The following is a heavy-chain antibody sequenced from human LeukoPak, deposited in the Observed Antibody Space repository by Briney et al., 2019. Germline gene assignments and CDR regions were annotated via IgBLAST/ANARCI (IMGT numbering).Heavy chain of an antibody. CDR3: TLIQGWGSGSYYRDF. CDR1: GFSISNDW. Sequence: GGSLRLSCAASGFSISNDWMSWVRQAPGKGLEWVARVKSRSAGETTDYAAPVKGRFTISRDDSKNTRYLQMNSLKTEYTAVYYCTLIQGWGSGSYYRDFWGQGTLVTVSS. CDR2: VKSRSAGETT. D-gene: IGHD3-10*01. J-gene: IGHJ4*02. V-gene: IGHV3-15*01.